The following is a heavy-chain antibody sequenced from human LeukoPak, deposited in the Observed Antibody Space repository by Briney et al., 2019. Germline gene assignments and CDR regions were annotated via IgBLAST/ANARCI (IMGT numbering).Heavy chain of an antibody. CDR3: AREEEAARATNAFDI. V-gene: IGHV3-13*01. J-gene: IGHJ3*02. CDR1: GFTFSTYD. CDR2: IGTAGDT. D-gene: IGHD6-6*01. Sequence: GGSLRLSCAASGFTFSTYDMHWVRQAPGKGLEWVSAIGTAGDTYYPDSVKGRFTISRENAKNSLYLQMNSLRAGDTAVYYCAREEEAARATNAFDIWGQGTMVTVSS.